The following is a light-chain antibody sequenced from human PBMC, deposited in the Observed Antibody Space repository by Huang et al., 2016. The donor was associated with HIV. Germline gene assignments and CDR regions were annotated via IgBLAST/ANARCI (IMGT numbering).Light chain of an antibody. CDR2: DAS. CDR3: QQRSNWPVT. J-gene: IGKJ3*01. V-gene: IGKV3-11*01. Sequence: EIVLTQSPATLSLSPGERASLSCRASQSVSSYLAWYQQKPGQAPRLLIYDASNRATGIPARFSGSGSVTAFTLTISSLEPEDFVVYYCQQRSNWPVTFGPGTKVDIK. CDR1: QSVSSY.